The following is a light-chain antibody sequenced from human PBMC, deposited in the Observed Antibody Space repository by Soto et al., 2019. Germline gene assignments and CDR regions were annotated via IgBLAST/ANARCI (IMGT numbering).Light chain of an antibody. V-gene: IGLV2-14*01. CDR2: DVS. J-gene: IGLJ2*01. Sequence: QSALTQPASVSGSPGQSITISCTGTSSDIGGYNYVSWYQQHPGKAPKLMIYDVSDRPSGVSNRFSGSKSGNTASLTISGLQAEDEAHYYCSSYTSSSLRVFGGGTQLTVL. CDR1: SSDIGGYNY. CDR3: SSYTSSSLRV.